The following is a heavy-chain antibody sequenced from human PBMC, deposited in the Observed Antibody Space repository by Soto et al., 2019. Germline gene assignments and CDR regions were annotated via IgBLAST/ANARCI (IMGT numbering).Heavy chain of an antibody. J-gene: IGHJ4*02. Sequence: SETLSLTCTVSGGSISGHAWIWVRQPAGRGLEWIGHIYPSGSTSYNPSLRSRVTMSLDTSNNQIFLNLTSVTAADTAVFYCVRGRSYSVYDFWGPGTLVTVS. CDR2: IYPSGST. CDR1: GGSISGHA. D-gene: IGHD5-12*01. CDR3: VRGRSYSVYDF. V-gene: IGHV4-4*07.